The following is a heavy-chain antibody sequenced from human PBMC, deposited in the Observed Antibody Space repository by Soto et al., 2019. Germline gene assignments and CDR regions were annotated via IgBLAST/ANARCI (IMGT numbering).Heavy chain of an antibody. Sequence: EVQLLESGGGLVQPGGSLRLSCEASGFTFSSYAMSWVRQSPGKGLTWVSVITGSGGSTYYADSVKGRFTISRDNSKNTLYLQMNSLRDEDTAVYYCAKALTVVRGLIYYGMDVWGQGTTVTVSS. CDR3: AKALTVVRGLIYYGMDV. CDR2: ITGSGGST. V-gene: IGHV3-23*01. J-gene: IGHJ6*02. CDR1: GFTFSSYA. D-gene: IGHD3-10*01.